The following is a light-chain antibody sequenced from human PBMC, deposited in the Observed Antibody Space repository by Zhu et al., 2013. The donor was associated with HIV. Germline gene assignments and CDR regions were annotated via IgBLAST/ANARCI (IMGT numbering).Light chain of an antibody. CDR3: QQCGSSSYT. CDR2: AAT. V-gene: IGKV3-20*01. CDR1: QSISRN. Sequence: EIVMTQSPATLSVSPGGRATLSCRASQSISRNVAWYQQKPGQPPRLLIYAATTRATGVPDRFSGSGSGTDFTLTISRLEPEDFAVYYCQQCGSSSYTFGQGTKLEIK. J-gene: IGKJ2*01.